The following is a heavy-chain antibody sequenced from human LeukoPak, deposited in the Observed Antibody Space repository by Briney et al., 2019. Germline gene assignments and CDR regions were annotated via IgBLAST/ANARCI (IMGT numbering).Heavy chain of an antibody. Sequence: SETLSLTCTVSGGSISSYYWSWIRQPPGKGLEWIGYIDYSGSIYYNPSLKSRVTMSIDTSKNQFSLKLGSVTAVDTAVYYCAHKFAGSYAFDIWGQGTMVTVSS. CDR3: AHKFAGSYAFDI. CDR2: IDYSGSI. V-gene: IGHV4-59*04. CDR1: GGSISSYY. J-gene: IGHJ3*02.